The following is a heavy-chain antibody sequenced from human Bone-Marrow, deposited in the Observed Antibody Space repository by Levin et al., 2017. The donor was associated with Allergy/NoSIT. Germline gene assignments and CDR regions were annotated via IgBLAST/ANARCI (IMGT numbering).Heavy chain of an antibody. Sequence: GESLKISCKASGYTFTSYALNWVRQAPGQGLEWMGWINTNTGNPTYVRGFTGRFVFSLDTSVNTAYLYINNLKAEDTAVYYCARDTCDRGCDYSWFDPWGQGTLVTVSS. CDR2: INTNTGNP. J-gene: IGHJ5*02. CDR1: GYTFTSYA. CDR3: ARDTCDRGCDYSWFDP. D-gene: IGHD2-21*01. V-gene: IGHV7-4-1*02.